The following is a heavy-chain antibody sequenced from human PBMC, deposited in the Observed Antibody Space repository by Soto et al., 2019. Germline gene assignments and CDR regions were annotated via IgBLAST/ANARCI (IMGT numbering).Heavy chain of an antibody. Sequence: QVQLVQSGAEVKKPGSSVKVSCKASGGTFSTYDICWVRQAPGQGLEWMGGIIPLFGTANYAQKFQGRVTIIADESTRTAYMELRSLRSEDTAMYYCAINEGTDGYKFAYWGQGTLVTVSS. D-gene: IGHD5-12*01. CDR3: AINEGTDGYKFAY. V-gene: IGHV1-69*01. J-gene: IGHJ4*02. CDR2: IIPLFGTA. CDR1: GGTFSTYD.